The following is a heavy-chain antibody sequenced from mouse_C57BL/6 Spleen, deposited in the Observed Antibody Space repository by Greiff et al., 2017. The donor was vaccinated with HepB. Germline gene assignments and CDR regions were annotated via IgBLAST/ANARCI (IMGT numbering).Heavy chain of an antibody. CDR3: ARWGVYDYGYAMDY. D-gene: IGHD2-4*01. CDR1: GYTFTSYW. Sequence: QVQLKQPGAELVKPGASVKLSCKASGYTFTSYWMHWVKQRPGRGLEWIGRIDPNSGGTKYNEKFKSKATLTVDKPSSTAYMQLSSLTSEDSAVYYCARWGVYDYGYAMDYWGQGTSVTVSS. V-gene: IGHV1-72*01. CDR2: IDPNSGGT. J-gene: IGHJ4*01.